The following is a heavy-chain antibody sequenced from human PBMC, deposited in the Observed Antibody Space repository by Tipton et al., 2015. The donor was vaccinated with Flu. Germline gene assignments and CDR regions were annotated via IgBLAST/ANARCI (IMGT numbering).Heavy chain of an antibody. V-gene: IGHV3-23*01. CDR1: GFTFSSYA. CDR2: ISGSGGST. Sequence: GSLRLSCAASGFTFSSYAMSWVRQAPGKGLEWVSAISGSGGSTYYADSVKGRFTISRDNSKSTLYLQMNSLRAEDTAVYYCAKDREVRYFDWLPHNAFDIWGQGTMVTVSS. J-gene: IGHJ3*02. D-gene: IGHD3-9*01. CDR3: AKDREVRYFDWLPHNAFDI.